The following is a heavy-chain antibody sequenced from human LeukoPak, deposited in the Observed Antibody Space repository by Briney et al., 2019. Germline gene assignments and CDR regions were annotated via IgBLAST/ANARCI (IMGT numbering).Heavy chain of an antibody. V-gene: IGHV3-23*01. J-gene: IGHJ4*02. D-gene: IGHD3-9*01. CDR1: GFTFSSYA. CDR2: ISGSGGST. CDR3: AKVPYDILTGYYPWGFDY. Sequence: PGGSLRLSCAASGFTFSSYAMSWVRQAPGEGLEWVSAISGSGGSTYYADSVKGRFTISRDNSKNTLYLQMNSLRVEDTAVYYCAKVPYDILTGYYPWGFDYWGQGTLVTVSS.